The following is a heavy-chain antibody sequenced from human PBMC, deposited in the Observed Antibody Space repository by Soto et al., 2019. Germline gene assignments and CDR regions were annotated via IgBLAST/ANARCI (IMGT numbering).Heavy chain of an antibody. Sequence: QVQLQESGPGLVKPSGTLSLTCAVSGGSISSSNWWSWVRQPPGKGLEWIGEIYHSGSTNYNPSLKSRFTISVDKSKNQFSLKLSSVTAAETAVYYCARAAMGGSSWPFDYWGQGTLVTVSS. CDR3: ARAAMGGSSWPFDY. CDR1: GGSISSSNW. J-gene: IGHJ4*02. CDR2: IYHSGST. V-gene: IGHV4-4*02. D-gene: IGHD6-13*01.